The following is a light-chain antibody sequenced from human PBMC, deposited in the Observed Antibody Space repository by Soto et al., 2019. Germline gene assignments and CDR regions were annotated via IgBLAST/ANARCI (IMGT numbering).Light chain of an antibody. CDR1: SSNIGAGYD. Sequence: QSVLTQPPSVSGGPGQRVTISCTGSSSNIGAGYDVHWYQQLPGTAPKLLIYGNSNRPSGVPDRFSGSKSGTSASLAITGLQAEDEADYYCQSYDSSLSGYNYVFGTGTKVTVL. J-gene: IGLJ1*01. CDR3: QSYDSSLSGYNYV. V-gene: IGLV1-40*01. CDR2: GNS.